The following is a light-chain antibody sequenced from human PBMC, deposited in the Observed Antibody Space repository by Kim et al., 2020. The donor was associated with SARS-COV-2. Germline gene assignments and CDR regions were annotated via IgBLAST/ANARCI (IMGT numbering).Light chain of an antibody. CDR2: DTN. V-gene: IGLV7-43*01. Sequence: QAVVTQEPSLTVSPGGTVTLTCASSTGAVTTAYWPNLFQQKPGQPPRALIYDTNSRHSWTPGRFSGSLIGGQAALTLSGVQPEDEAEYYCLLFYRGTWVFGGGTKLTVL. CDR3: LLFYRGTWV. CDR1: TGAVTTAYW. J-gene: IGLJ3*02.